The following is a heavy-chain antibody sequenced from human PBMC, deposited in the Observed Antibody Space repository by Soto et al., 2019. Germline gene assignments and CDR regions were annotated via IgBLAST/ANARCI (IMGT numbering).Heavy chain of an antibody. CDR3: ARGSGIAVIPGELEDVHYDY. J-gene: IGHJ4*02. CDR2: ISQSGST. V-gene: IGHV4-34*01. CDR1: GQSFSGHT. Sequence: QVQLQQWGAGLLKPSETLSLTCAVYGQSFSGHTWSWIRQSPGKGLEWIGEISQSGSTYYNPSLKTRVTISADTSKNQFSLTLNSVTAAATGVFYCARGSGIAVIPGELEDVHYDYWGQGTLVSVSS. D-gene: IGHD2-2*01.